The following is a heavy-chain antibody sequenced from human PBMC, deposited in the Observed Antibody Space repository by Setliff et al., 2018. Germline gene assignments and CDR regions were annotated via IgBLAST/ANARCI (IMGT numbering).Heavy chain of an antibody. J-gene: IGHJ4*02. V-gene: IGHV1-46*01. CDR2: INPGGGSA. D-gene: IGHD6-13*01. CDR1: GYSLTRYY. Sequence: ASVKVSCKASGYSLTRYYMHWVRQAPGQGLEWMGIINPGGGSASYAEKFQGRVTMTRVTSTSTFYMEVNILRSDDTAVYYCARGGMAAANRKGVFEYWGQGTLVTVSS. CDR3: ARGGMAAANRKGVFEY.